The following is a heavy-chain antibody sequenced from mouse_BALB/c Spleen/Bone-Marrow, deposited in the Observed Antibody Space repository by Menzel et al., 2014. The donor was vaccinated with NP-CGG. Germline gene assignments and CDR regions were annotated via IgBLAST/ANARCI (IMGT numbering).Heavy chain of an antibody. CDR3: ARPRFAY. CDR2: ITPSTGYI. J-gene: IGHJ3*01. CDR1: GYTFTSYW. V-gene: IGHV1-7*01. Sequence: QVQLQQSGAELAKPGASVKMSCKASGYTFTSYWMHWIKQRPGQGLEWIGYITPSTGYIEYNQKFKDKATLTADKSSSTAYMQLSGLTSEDSAVYYCARPRFAYWGQGTLVTVSA.